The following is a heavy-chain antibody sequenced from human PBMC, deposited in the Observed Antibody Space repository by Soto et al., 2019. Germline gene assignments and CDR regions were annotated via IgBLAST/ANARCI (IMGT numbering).Heavy chain of an antibody. CDR3: VRDGYSGSDLRSLDV. V-gene: IGHV3-33*01. CDR1: GFSFSNFG. D-gene: IGHD5-12*01. CDR2: VWHDGSNQ. J-gene: IGHJ6*02. Sequence: QVQLVESGGGVVQPGTSLRLSCAASGFSFSNFGMHWVRQAPGKGLEWVTIVWHDGSNQYYGDAVRGRFTVSRDNSKNMVYLQMNSLRVEDTAVYYCVRDGYSGSDLRSLDVWGQGTTVTVPS.